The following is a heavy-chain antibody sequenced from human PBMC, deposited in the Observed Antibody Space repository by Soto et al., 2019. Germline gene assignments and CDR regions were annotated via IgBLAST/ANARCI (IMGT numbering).Heavy chain of an antibody. J-gene: IGHJ6*03. D-gene: IGHD5-12*01. CDR3: ARRGLYSGYDSRRVYYYYHMDV. Sequence: PSETLSLTCTVSGGSISSYYWSWIRQPPGKGLEWIGYIYYSGSTNYNPSLKSRVTISVDTSKNQFSLKLSSVTAADTAVYYCARRGLYSGYDSRRVYYYYHMDVWGKGTTVTVSS. CDR2: IYYSGST. V-gene: IGHV4-59*08. CDR1: GGSISSYY.